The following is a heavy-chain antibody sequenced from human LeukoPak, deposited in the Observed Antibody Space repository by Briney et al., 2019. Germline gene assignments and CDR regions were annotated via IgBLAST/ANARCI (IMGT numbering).Heavy chain of an antibody. CDR1: GYTFTGYF. CDR2: INLNSGGT. J-gene: IGHJ4*02. D-gene: IGHD6-13*01. CDR3: ARDIRRNNSSRIDY. Sequence: ASVKVSCKASGYTFTGYFMHWVRQAPGQGLEWMGWINLNSGGTNYAQKFQGRVTMTRDTSISTAYMELSRLKSDDTAVYYCARDIRRNNSSRIDYWGQGALVTVSS. V-gene: IGHV1-2*02.